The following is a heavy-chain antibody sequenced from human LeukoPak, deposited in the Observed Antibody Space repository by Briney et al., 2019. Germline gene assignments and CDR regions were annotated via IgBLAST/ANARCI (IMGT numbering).Heavy chain of an antibody. J-gene: IGHJ6*02. D-gene: IGHD2-15*01. Sequence: GRSLRLSCAASGFTFRSYGMHWVRQGPGKGLEWLAIISYDGNYKNYADSVKGRFTISRDNPENTLHLQMNSLRPEDTAMYYCAKRGERGGGSAYGTDVWGQGTTVTVSS. V-gene: IGHV3-30*18. CDR1: GFTFRSYG. CDR3: AKRGERGGGSAYGTDV. CDR2: ISYDGNYK.